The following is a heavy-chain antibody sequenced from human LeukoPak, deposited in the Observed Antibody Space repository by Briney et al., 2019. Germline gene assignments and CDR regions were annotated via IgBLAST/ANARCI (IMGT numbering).Heavy chain of an antibody. D-gene: IGHD5-18*01. V-gene: IGHV5-51*01. J-gene: IGHJ6*04. Sequence: GASLKISCKGSGSSFTSYWIGWVRPMPGKGLEWMGIIYPGDSDTRYSPSFQGQVTISADKSISTAYLQWSSLKASDTAMYYCARLGYSYGPEDYYYYGMDVWGKGTTVTVSS. CDR3: ARLGYSYGPEDYYYYGMDV. CDR1: GSSFTSYW. CDR2: IYPGDSDT.